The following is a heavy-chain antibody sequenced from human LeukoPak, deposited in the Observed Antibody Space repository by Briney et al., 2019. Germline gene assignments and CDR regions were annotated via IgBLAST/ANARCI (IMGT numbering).Heavy chain of an antibody. Sequence: PGGSLRLSCAASGFTFSSYSMNCARQAPGKGLEWVSSFSSNSNYIYYADSVKGRFIISRDNAKNSLYLQMNRLRGEDTAVYYCARGDFDYWGQGTLVTVSS. CDR2: FSSNSNYI. CDR3: ARGDFDY. CDR1: GFTFSSYS. V-gene: IGHV3-21*01. J-gene: IGHJ4*02.